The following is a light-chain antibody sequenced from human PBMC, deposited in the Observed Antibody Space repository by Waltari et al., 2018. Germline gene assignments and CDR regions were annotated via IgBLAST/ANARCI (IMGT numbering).Light chain of an antibody. J-gene: IGLJ3*02. CDR2: EVT. CDR1: STDVGGYNY. CDR3: SAYALNTVL. Sequence: QSALTQPPSASGSPGQSVTISCTGTSTDVGGYNYVSWYQLPPGTAPKPMIYEVTTRPSGVPHRFCASKSGNTASLTVSGLQAEDEADYYCSAYALNTVLFGGGTKLTVL. V-gene: IGLV2-8*01.